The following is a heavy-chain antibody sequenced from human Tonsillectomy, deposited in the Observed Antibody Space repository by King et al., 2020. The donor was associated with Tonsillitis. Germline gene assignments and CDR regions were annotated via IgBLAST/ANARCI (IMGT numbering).Heavy chain of an antibody. CDR2: INWNGGST. V-gene: IGHV3-20*04. CDR3: ARVHLDSSGYYLDAFDI. J-gene: IGHJ3*02. CDR1: GFTFDDYG. Sequence: VQLVESGGGVVRPGGSLRLSCAASGFTFDDYGMSWVRQAPGKGLEWVSGINWNGGSTGYADSVKGRFTISRDNAKNSLYLQMNSLRAEDTALYYCARVHLDSSGYYLDAFDIWGQGTMVTVSS. D-gene: IGHD3-22*01.